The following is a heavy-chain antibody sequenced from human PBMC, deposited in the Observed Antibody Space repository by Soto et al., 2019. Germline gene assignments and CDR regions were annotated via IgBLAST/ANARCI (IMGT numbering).Heavy chain of an antibody. V-gene: IGHV4-34*01. CDR2: INHSGST. J-gene: IGHJ6*02. CDR3: ARGFWDYYGSGSYYPSPTYYYYYGMDV. Sequence: ETLSLTCAVYGGSFSGYYWSWIRQPPGKGLEWIGEINHSGSTNYNPSLKSRVTISVDTSKNQFSLKLSSVTAADTAVYYCARGFWDYYGSGSYYPSPTYYYYYGMDVWGQGTTVTVSS. D-gene: IGHD3-10*01. CDR1: GGSFSGYY.